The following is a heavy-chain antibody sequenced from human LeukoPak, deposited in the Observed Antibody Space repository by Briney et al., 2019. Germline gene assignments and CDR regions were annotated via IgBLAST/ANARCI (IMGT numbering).Heavy chain of an antibody. CDR3: ARENDILTGYSNWFDP. V-gene: IGHV1-2*02. CDR1: GYTFNDYY. Sequence: ASVKVSCKASGYTFNDYYIHWVRQAPGQGLEWMGRIDPDSGGTSYPQKFQGRVTMTRDTSITTAYMELSRLRSDDTAVYYCARENDILTGYSNWFDPWGQGTLVTVSS. CDR2: IDPDSGGT. D-gene: IGHD3-9*01. J-gene: IGHJ5*02.